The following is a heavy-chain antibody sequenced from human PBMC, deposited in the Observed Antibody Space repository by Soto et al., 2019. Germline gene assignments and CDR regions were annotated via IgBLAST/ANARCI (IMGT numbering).Heavy chain of an antibody. CDR1: GGSISSGDYY. CDR3: ASSQKGIVLVPAAIGY. Sequence: QVQLQESGPGLVKPSQTLSLTCTVSGGSISSGDYYWSWIRQPPGKGLEWIGYIYYSGSTYYNPSLKSRVTISVDPSKNQFSLKLSSVTAADTAVYYCASSQKGIVLVPAAIGYWGQGTLVTVSS. V-gene: IGHV4-30-4*01. CDR2: IYYSGST. J-gene: IGHJ4*02. D-gene: IGHD2-2*01.